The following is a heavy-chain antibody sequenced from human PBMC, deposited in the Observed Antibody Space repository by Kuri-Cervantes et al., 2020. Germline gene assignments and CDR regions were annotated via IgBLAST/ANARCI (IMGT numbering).Heavy chain of an antibody. V-gene: IGHV3-7*03. J-gene: IGHJ4*02. Sequence: GESLKISCAASGFTFSDYWMNWVRQAPGKGLEWVANIDQDGSVKYYVGSVKGRFAISRDNAKNSVYLQMNSLRVEDTAVYYCAKMGARIAVPDMRYFDYWGQGTLVTVSS. CDR1: GFTFSDYW. CDR2: IDQDGSVK. D-gene: IGHD6-19*01. CDR3: AKMGARIAVPDMRYFDY.